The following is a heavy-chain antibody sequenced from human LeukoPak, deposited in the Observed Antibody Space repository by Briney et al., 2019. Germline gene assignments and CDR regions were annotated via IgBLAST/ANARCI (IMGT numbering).Heavy chain of an antibody. CDR2: INHSGST. J-gene: IGHJ4*02. V-gene: IGHV4-34*01. CDR1: GASFSGYY. CDR3: ASSAGSSGPTGGY. Sequence: SETLSLTCAVYGASFSGYYWSWIRQPPGKGLEWIGEINHSGSTNYNPSLKSRVTISVDTSKNQFSLKLSSVTAADTAVYYCASSAGSSGPTGGYWGQGTLVTVSS. D-gene: IGHD3-22*01.